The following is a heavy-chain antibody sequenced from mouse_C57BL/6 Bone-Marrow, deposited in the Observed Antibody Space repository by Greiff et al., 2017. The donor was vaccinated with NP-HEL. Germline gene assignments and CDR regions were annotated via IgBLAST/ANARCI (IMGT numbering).Heavy chain of an antibody. J-gene: IGHJ4*01. D-gene: IGHD2-4*01. CDR3: AREKIYYDYAL. Sequence: QVQLQQSGAELARPGASVKLSCKASGYTFTSYGISWVKQRPGQGLEWIGEIYPRSGNTYYNEKFKGKATLTADKSSSTAYMELRSLTSEDSAVYFCAREKIYYDYALWGQGTSVTVSS. V-gene: IGHV1-81*01. CDR1: GYTFTSYG. CDR2: IYPRSGNT.